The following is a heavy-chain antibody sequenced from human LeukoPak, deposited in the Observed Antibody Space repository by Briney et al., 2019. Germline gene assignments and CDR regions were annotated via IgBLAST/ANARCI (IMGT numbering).Heavy chain of an antibody. CDR1: GYTFTSYG. CDR3: ARADDPDYYDILTGYSPNLYYFDY. V-gene: IGHV1-18*01. CDR2: ISAYNGNT. J-gene: IGHJ4*02. Sequence: ASVKVSCKASGYTFTSYGIRWVRQAPGQGLEWMGWISAYNGNTNYAQKLQGRVTMTTDTSTSTAYMELRSLRSDDTAVYYCARADDPDYYDILTGYSPNLYYFDYWGQGTLVTVSS. D-gene: IGHD3-9*01.